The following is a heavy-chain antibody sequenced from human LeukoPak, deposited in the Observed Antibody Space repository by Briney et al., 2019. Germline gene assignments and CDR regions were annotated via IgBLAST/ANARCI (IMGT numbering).Heavy chain of an antibody. V-gene: IGHV1-69*05. CDR3: ARSPRQQRWLPRWGWFDP. J-gene: IGHJ5*02. CDR1: GGTFISYA. D-gene: IGHD4-23*01. CDR2: IIPIFGTA. Sequence: AASVKVSCKASGGTFISYASSWVRQAPGQGLEWMGGIIPIFGTANYAQKFQGRVTITTDESTSTAYMELSSLRSEDTAVYYCARSPRQQRWLPRWGWFDPWGQGTLVTVSS.